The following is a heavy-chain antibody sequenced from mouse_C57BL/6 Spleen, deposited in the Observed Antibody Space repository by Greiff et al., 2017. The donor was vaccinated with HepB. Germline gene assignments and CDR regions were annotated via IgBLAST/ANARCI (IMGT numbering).Heavy chain of an antibody. J-gene: IGHJ3*01. V-gene: IGHV1-80*01. CDR3: ARRGGSWFAY. CDR1: GYAFSSYW. CDR2: IYPGDGDT. Sequence: VQLQQSGAELVKPGASVKISCKASGYAFSSYWMNWVKQRPGKGLEWIGQIYPGDGDTNYNGKFKGKATLTADKSSSTAYMQLSSLTSGDSAVYFCARRGGSWFAYWGQGTRVTVSA.